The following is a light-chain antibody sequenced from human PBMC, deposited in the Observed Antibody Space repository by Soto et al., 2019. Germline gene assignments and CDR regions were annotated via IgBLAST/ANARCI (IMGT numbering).Light chain of an antibody. Sequence: QSMVTQPPSASWALGQRVTISCTGSSSNIGAGYDVHWYQQFPGRAPRLLIFGNNNRPSGVPDRFSGSKSGTSASLDISGLQADDEAAYYCQSFDTRLNSVVFGGGTKLTVL. CDR3: QSFDTRLNSVV. V-gene: IGLV1-40*01. CDR2: GNN. J-gene: IGLJ2*01. CDR1: SSNIGAGYD.